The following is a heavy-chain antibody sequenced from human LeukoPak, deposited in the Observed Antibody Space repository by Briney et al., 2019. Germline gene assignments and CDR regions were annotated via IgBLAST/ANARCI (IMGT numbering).Heavy chain of an antibody. CDR3: AKARGATYGTYYFDY. CDR2: SGSGGDT. J-gene: IGHJ4*02. D-gene: IGHD4/OR15-4a*01. CDR1: GFTFSSYA. V-gene: IGHV3-23*01. Sequence: GGSLRLSCAASGFTFSSYAMNWVRQAPGKGLEWVSISGSGGDTYYANSVKGRFTISRDNSKNTLYLQMNSLRAEDTAVYYCAKARGATYGTYYFDYWGQGTLVTVSS.